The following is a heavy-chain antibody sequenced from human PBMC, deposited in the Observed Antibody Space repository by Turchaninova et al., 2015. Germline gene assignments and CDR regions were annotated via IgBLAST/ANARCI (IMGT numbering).Heavy chain of an antibody. CDR2: IKEDGSEK. D-gene: IGHD6-6*01. CDR1: GFTFSSYW. CDR3: AKGYSSSSGEFDY. Sequence: EVQLVESGGGLVQPGGSLRLSCAVSGFTFSSYWMTWVRQAPGKGLEWVANIKEDGSEKYYVDSVKGRFTISRDNAKNSLWLQMNSLRAEDTAGYYGAKGYSSSSGEFDYWGLGTLVTVSS. V-gene: IGHV3-7*03. J-gene: IGHJ4*02.